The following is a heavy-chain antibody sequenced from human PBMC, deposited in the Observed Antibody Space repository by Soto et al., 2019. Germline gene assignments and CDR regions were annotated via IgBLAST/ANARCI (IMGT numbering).Heavy chain of an antibody. CDR1: GDSITSSYWS. Sequence: TLSLTCAVSGDSITSSYWSWVRQPPGKALEWLALIYWDDDQRYSPSLRSRLTVTKDTSKNQVVLTMTNMDPVDTATYFCAHSGFSSGYYSFDYWGQGTLVTVSS. CDR2: IYWDDDQ. D-gene: IGHD3-22*01. V-gene: IGHV2-5*08. J-gene: IGHJ4*02. CDR3: AHSGFSSGYYSFDY.